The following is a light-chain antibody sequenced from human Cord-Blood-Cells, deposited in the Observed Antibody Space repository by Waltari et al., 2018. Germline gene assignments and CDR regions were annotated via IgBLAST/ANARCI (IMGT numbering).Light chain of an antibody. Sequence: EIVLTPSPGTLYLSPGERGTLSCRASQSGLSSYLAWYQQKPGQAPRLLIYGASSRATGIPDRFSGSGSGTDFTLTISRLEPEDFAVYYCQQYGSSPFTFGPGTKVDIK. J-gene: IGKJ3*01. CDR3: QQYGSSPFT. CDR2: GAS. V-gene: IGKV3-20*01. CDR1: QSGLSSY.